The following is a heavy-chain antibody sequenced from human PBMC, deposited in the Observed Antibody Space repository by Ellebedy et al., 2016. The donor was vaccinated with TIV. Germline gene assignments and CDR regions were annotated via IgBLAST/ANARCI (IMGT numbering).Heavy chain of an antibody. D-gene: IGHD4/OR15-4a*01. CDR2: ISGPGDYI. V-gene: IGHV3-23*01. J-gene: IGHJ4*02. CDR1: GFTFTASA. Sequence: PGGSLRLSCTASGFTFTASAMTWVRQAPGKGLEWLSAISGPGDYIYYADSVRGRFTISRDNSRNTLFLVMNSLRAEDTAVYYCAKNLGASKSYEYWGQGTLVTVSP. CDR3: AKNLGASKSYEY.